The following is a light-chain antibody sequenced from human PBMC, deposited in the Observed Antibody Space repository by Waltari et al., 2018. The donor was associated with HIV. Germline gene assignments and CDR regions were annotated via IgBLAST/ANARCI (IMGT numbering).Light chain of an antibody. Sequence: QSALTQPASVSGAPGQSFTISSTATSSDVGGYNLVPWYQQHPGKAPKLMIYEVSKRPSGVSNRFSGSKSGNTASLTISGLQAEDEADYYCCAYAGSTTYVIFGGGTKLTVL. V-gene: IGLV2-23*02. J-gene: IGLJ2*01. CDR2: EVS. CDR3: CAYAGSTTYVI. CDR1: SSDVGGYNL.